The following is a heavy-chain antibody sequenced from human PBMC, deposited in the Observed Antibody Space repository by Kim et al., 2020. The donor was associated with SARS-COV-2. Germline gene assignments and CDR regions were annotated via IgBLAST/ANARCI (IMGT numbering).Heavy chain of an antibody. CDR3: ARATGGADYFDY. D-gene: IGHD1-26*01. V-gene: IGHV7-4-1*02. Sequence: TYAQGFTGRFAFSLDTSVSTAYLQISRLKAEDTAVYYCARATGGADYFDYWGQGTLVTVSS. J-gene: IGHJ4*02.